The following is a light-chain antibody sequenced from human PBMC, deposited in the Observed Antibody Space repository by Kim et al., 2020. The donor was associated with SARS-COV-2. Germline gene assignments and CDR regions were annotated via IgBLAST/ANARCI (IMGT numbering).Light chain of an antibody. CDR2: DAA. Sequence: PGEGAILSCGASQSMGISLGGYQHKPGQAPRLLIYDAAIRAAGIPDRFSGGGSGTDFTLPIGSLEPEDFAVYYRQQRNNWPPAVSFGGGTKVDIK. CDR1: QSMGIS. J-gene: IGKJ4*01. V-gene: IGKV3-11*01. CDR3: QQRNNWPPAVS.